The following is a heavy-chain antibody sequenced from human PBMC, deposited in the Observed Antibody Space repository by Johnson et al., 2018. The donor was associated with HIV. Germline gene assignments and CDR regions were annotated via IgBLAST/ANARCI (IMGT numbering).Heavy chain of an antibody. J-gene: IGHJ3*02. V-gene: IGHV3-30*03. D-gene: IGHD3-22*01. Sequence: QVQLVESGGGVVQPGKSLTLSCVVSGLSFSNFGIHWVRQAPGKGPEWVAVISYDGSNKYYADSVKGRFTISRDNSKNKVYLQMNSLRAEYTAVYFCARIRVAVITEVGAFDIWGQGTMVSVSS. CDR2: ISYDGSNK. CDR1: GLSFSNFG. CDR3: ARIRVAVITEVGAFDI.